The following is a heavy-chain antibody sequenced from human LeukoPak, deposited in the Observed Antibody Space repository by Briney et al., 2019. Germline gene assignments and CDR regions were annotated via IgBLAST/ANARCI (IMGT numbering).Heavy chain of an antibody. V-gene: IGHV4-39*07. CDR1: GGSISSSSYY. J-gene: IGHJ5*02. Sequence: SETLSLTCTVSGGSISSSSYYWGWLRQPPGKELEWIGSIYYSGSTYYNPSLKSRVTISVDTSKNQFSLKLSSVTAADTAVYYCSRGAGPPWFDPWGQGILVTVSS. D-gene: IGHD6-19*01. CDR2: IYYSGST. CDR3: SRGAGPPWFDP.